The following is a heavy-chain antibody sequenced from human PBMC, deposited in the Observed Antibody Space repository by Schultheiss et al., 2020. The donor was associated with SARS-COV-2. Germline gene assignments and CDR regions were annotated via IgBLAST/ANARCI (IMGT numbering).Heavy chain of an antibody. CDR1: GFTFSSYA. V-gene: IGHV3-30*04. CDR2: ISYDGSNK. J-gene: IGHJ4*02. Sequence: GGSLRLSCAASGFTFSSYAMHWVRQAPGKGLEWVAVISYDGSNKYYADSVKGRFTISRDNSKNTLYLQMNSLRAEDTAVYYCARESPRIPVDYWGQGTLVTVSS. D-gene: IGHD2-21*01. CDR3: ARESPRIPVDY.